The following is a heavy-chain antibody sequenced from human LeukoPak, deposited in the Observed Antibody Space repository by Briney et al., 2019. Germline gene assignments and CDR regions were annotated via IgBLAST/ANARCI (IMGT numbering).Heavy chain of an antibody. CDR1: GGSISSSSYY. CDR2: IYYSGST. J-gene: IGHJ4*02. Sequence: PSETLSLTCTVSGGSISSSSYYWGWIRQLPGKGLEWIGSIYYSGSTYYNPSLKSRVTISVDTSKNQFSLKLSSVTAADTAVYYCARRTYSSSWYGFNYFDYWGQGTLVTVSS. V-gene: IGHV4-39*01. CDR3: ARRTYSSSWYGFNYFDY. D-gene: IGHD6-13*01.